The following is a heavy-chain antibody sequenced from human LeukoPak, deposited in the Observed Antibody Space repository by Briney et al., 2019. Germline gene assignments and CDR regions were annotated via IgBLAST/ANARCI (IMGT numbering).Heavy chain of an antibody. Sequence: SETLSLTCAVYGGSFSGYYWSWIRQPPGKGLEWIGEINHSGSTNYNPSPKSRVTISVDMSKNQFSLKLSSVTAADTAVYYCARLDSSSWLDAFDIWGQGTMVTVSS. CDR3: ARLDSSSWLDAFDI. CDR1: GGSFSGYY. D-gene: IGHD6-13*01. V-gene: IGHV4-34*01. J-gene: IGHJ3*02. CDR2: INHSGST.